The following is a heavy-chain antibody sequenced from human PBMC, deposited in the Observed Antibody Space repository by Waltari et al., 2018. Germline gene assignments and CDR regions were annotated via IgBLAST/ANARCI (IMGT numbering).Heavy chain of an antibody. CDR3: ARILVDYDSSGYYLDAFDI. V-gene: IGHV2-70*01. Sequence: QVTLRESGPALVKPTQTLTLTCTFSGFSLSTSGMCVSWIRQPPGKALEWLALIDWDDDKYYSTSQKTRLTISKDTSKNQVVLTMTNMDPVDTATYYCARILVDYDSSGYYLDAFDIWGQGTMVTVSS. J-gene: IGHJ3*02. CDR1: GFSLSTSGMC. D-gene: IGHD3-22*01. CDR2: IDWDDDK.